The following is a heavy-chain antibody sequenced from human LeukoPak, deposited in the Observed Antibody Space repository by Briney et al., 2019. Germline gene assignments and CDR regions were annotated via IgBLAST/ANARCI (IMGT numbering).Heavy chain of an antibody. Sequence: SVKVSCKASGGTFSSYAISWVRQAPGQGLEWMGRIIPILGIANYAQKFQGRVTITADKSTSTAYMELSSLRSEDTAVYYCARARLWFGYFDYWGQGTLVTVSS. D-gene: IGHD3-10*01. CDR2: IIPILGIA. V-gene: IGHV1-69*04. CDR3: ARARLWFGYFDY. J-gene: IGHJ4*02. CDR1: GGTFSSYA.